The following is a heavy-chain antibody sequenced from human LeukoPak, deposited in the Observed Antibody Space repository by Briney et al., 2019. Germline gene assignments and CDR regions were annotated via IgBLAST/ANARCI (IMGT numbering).Heavy chain of an antibody. CDR2: IYYTGST. V-gene: IGHV4-59*01. CDR3: ARTDGNSFYPYYCMDV. CDR1: GGSISNYY. Sequence: SETLSLTCSVSGGSISNYYWSWIRQPPGKGLEWIGYIYYTGSTNYNPSFKSRVTISVDTSKNQFSLKMNSVTAADTALYYCARTDGNSFYPYYCMDVWGKGTTVTVSS. J-gene: IGHJ6*03. D-gene: IGHD3-16*02.